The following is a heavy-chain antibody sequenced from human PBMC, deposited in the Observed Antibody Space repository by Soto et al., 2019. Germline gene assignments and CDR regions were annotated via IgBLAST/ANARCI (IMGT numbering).Heavy chain of an antibody. CDR1: GGSISSSSYY. Sequence: SETLSLTCTVSGGSISSSSYYWGWIRQPPGKGLEWIGSIYYSGSTYYNPSLKSRVTISVDTSKNQFSLKLSSVTAADTAVYYCARHNWDYPPDYWGQGTLVTVSS. J-gene: IGHJ4*02. CDR2: IYYSGST. CDR3: ARHNWDYPPDY. D-gene: IGHD1-7*01. V-gene: IGHV4-39*01.